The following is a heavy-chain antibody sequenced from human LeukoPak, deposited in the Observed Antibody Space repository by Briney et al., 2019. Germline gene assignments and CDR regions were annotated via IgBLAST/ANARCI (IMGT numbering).Heavy chain of an antibody. Sequence: GGSLRLSCAASGFTFSSYEMNWVRQAPGKGLEWVAFIRYDGSNKYYADSVKGRFTISRDNSKNTLYLQMNSLRAEDTAVYYCAKAFNYYDSSGYYYGGVGDFDYWGQGTLVTVSS. V-gene: IGHV3-30*02. CDR3: AKAFNYYDSSGYYYGGVGDFDY. CDR1: GFTFSSYE. D-gene: IGHD3-22*01. J-gene: IGHJ4*02. CDR2: IRYDGSNK.